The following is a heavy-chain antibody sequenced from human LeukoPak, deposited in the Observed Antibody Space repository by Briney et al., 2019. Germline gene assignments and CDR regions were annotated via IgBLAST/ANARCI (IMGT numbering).Heavy chain of an antibody. Sequence: GGSLRLSCVASGFTFSSYWMHWVRQAPGKGLVWVSRINADGSSITYADSVKGRFTISRDNAKNTLYLQINSLRAEDAAVYYCARDGRLHGGSGSHYDYWGQGTLVTVSS. D-gene: IGHD3-10*01. J-gene: IGHJ4*02. CDR2: INADGSSI. V-gene: IGHV3-74*01. CDR1: GFTFSSYW. CDR3: ARDGRLHGGSGSHYDY.